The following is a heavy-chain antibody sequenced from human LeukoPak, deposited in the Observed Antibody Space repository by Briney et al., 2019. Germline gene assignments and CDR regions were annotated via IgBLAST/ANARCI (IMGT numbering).Heavy chain of an antibody. CDR2: IYSGGST. J-gene: IGHJ4*02. D-gene: IGHD1-26*01. V-gene: IGHV3-53*01. Sequence: GGSLRLSCAASEFTVSSNYMSWVRQAPGKGLEWVSVIYSGGSTCYADSVKGRFTISRDNSKNTLYLQMNSLRAEDTAVYYCASRKRSGSSDYWGQGTLVTVSS. CDR3: ASRKRSGSSDY. CDR1: EFTVSSNY.